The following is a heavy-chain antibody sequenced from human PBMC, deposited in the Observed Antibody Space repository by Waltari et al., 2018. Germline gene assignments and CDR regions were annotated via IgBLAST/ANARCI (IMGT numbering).Heavy chain of an antibody. CDR1: GGTFSSYA. V-gene: IGHV1-69*05. J-gene: IGHJ4*02. D-gene: IGHD2-15*01. CDR2: IIPIFGTA. CDR3: AKDGYCSGGSCYAIDY. Sequence: QVQLVQSGAEVKKPGSSVKVSCKASGGTFSSYAISWVRQAHGQGLEWMGGIIPIFGTANYAQKFQGRVTITTDESTSTAYMELSSLRSEDTAVYYCAKDGYCSGGSCYAIDYWGQGTLVTVSS.